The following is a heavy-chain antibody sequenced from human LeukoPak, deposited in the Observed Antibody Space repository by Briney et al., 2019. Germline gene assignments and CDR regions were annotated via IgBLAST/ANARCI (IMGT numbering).Heavy chain of an antibody. CDR1: GFTFSSYA. D-gene: IGHD5-18*01. J-gene: IGHJ4*02. CDR3: AKARGYSYGED. V-gene: IGHV3-23*01. Sequence: GGSLRLSCSASGFTFSSYAMSWLRQAPGKGLEWVSAISGSGGSTYYADSVKGPFTISRDNSKNTLYLQMNSLRAEDTAVYYCAKARGYSYGEDWGQGTLVTVSS. CDR2: ISGSGGST.